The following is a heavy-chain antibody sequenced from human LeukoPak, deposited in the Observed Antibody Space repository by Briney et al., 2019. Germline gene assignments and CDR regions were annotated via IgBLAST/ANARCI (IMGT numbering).Heavy chain of an antibody. CDR3: AREMSYYGSGTYYNSFDY. D-gene: IGHD3-10*01. CDR1: GFTFSDYY. Sequence: GGSLRLSCAASGFTFSDYYMSWIRQAPGKGLEWVSYISSSGSTIYYADSVKGRFTISRDNAKNSLYLQMNSLRAEDTAVYYCAREMSYYGSGTYYNSFDYWGQGTLVTVSS. V-gene: IGHV3-11*01. CDR2: ISSSGSTI. J-gene: IGHJ4*02.